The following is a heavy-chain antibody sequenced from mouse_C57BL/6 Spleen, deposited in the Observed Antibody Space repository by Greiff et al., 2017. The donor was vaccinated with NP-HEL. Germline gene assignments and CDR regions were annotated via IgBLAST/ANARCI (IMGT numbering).Heavy chain of an antibody. Sequence: VQLQQPGTDLVKPGASVKLSCTASGYTFTSYWMHWVKQRPGQGLEWLGNINPSNGGTNYTEKFKSKATLTVDKSSRTAYMQRSSLTSEDSAVYYCERYGGSSPPTGFDYWGQGTTLTVSS. J-gene: IGHJ2*01. D-gene: IGHD1-1*01. CDR2: INPSNGGT. V-gene: IGHV1-53*01. CDR1: GYTFTSYW. CDR3: ERYGGSSPPTGFDY.